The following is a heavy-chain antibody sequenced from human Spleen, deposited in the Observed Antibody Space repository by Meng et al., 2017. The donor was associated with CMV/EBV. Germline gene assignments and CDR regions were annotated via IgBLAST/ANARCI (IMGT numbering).Heavy chain of an antibody. Sequence: GGSLRLSCAASGFTFGDFSMSWVRQVPGKGLEWISAISPNGISTYYAGSVEGRFTISRDNSKNTLYLQMNNVRAEDTATYYCAKDPLRDHEGDFWTGSHYFDFWGQGTLVTVSS. V-gene: IGHV3-23*01. D-gene: IGHD3/OR15-3a*01. CDR3: AKDPLRDHEGDFWTGSHYFDF. J-gene: IGHJ4*02. CDR2: ISPNGIST. CDR1: GFTFGDFS.